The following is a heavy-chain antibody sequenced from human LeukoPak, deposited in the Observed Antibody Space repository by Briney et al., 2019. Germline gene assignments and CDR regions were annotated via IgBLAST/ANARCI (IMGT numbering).Heavy chain of an antibody. V-gene: IGHV3-30*02. CDR2: IQYEGSNK. J-gene: IGHJ3*02. D-gene: IGHD4-23*01. CDR3: AKATTVVAGALDI. CDR1: GFTFSNYG. Sequence: GGSLRLSCTASGFTFSNYGMHWVRQAPGKGLEWVAFIQYEGSNKYYADSMKGRFTISRDNAKDTLYLQMNSLRAEDTAVYYCAKATTVVAGALDIWGQGTMVTVSS.